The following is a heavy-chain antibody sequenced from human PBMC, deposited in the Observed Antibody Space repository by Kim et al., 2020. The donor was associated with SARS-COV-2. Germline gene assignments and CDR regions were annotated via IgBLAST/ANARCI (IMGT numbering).Heavy chain of an antibody. J-gene: IGHJ5*02. D-gene: IGHD1-1*01. CDR3: ARDLHNTVWRYLDP. Sequence: SETLSLTCTVSGGFISSDYWAWIRQSPGKGLEWIASISNTGTTKTTPSLESRVTMSFDAPKGQFSLSLSSLTAADTAIYYCARDLHNTVWRYLDPWGPG. V-gene: IGHV4-59*01. CDR1: GGFISSDY. CDR2: ISNTGTT.